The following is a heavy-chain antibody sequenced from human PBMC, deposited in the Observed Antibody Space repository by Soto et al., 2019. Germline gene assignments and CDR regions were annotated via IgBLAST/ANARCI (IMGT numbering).Heavy chain of an antibody. J-gene: IGHJ5*02. Sequence: SETLSLTCTVSGGSISSSSYYWGWIRQPPGKGLEWIGSIYYSGSTYYNPYLKSRVTISVDTSKNQFSLKLSPVTAADTAVYYCARLSYDFLSGYSNWFDPWGQGTLVTVSS. D-gene: IGHD3-3*01. V-gene: IGHV4-39*01. CDR3: ARLSYDFLSGYSNWFDP. CDR2: IYYSGST. CDR1: GGSISSSSYY.